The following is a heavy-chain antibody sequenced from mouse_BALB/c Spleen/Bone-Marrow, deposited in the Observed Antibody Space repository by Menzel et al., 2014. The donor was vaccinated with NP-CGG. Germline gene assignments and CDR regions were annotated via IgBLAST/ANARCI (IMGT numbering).Heavy chain of an antibody. CDR3: AKNQEAFDY. J-gene: IGHJ2*01. V-gene: IGHV5-6-3*01. CDR2: INSNGGIT. CDR1: GFTFSNYG. D-gene: IGHD3-2*02. Sequence: DVMLVESGGGLVQPGGSLKLSCAASGFTFSNYGMSWVRQTPDKRLELVATINSNGGITYYPDSVKGRFTISRDSAKNTLYLQMSSLKSEDTAMYYCAKNQEAFDYWGQGTTLTVSS.